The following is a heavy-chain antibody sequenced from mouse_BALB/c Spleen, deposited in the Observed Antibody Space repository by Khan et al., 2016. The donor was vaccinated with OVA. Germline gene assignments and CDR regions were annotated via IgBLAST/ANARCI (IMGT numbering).Heavy chain of an antibody. Sequence: EVQLVESGPGLVKPSQSLSLTCTVTGYSITSDYAWNWIRQFPGNKLEWMGYISYSGNTKYNPSLKSRISITRDTSKNQFFLQLNFVTIEDTATYYCARSQGGDFDYWGQGTTLTVSS. CDR3: ARSQGGDFDY. J-gene: IGHJ2*01. V-gene: IGHV3-2*02. CDR2: ISYSGNT. CDR1: GYSITSDYA. D-gene: IGHD3-2*02.